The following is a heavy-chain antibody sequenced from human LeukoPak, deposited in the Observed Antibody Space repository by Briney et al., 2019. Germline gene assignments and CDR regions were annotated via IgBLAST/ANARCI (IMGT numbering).Heavy chain of an antibody. CDR1: GGSISSYY. D-gene: IGHD6-19*01. J-gene: IGHJ6*03. CDR3: ASSSGWYGYYYYYMDV. CDR2: ISTSGST. V-gene: IGHV4-4*07. Sequence: SETLSLTCTVSGGSISSYYWSWIRQPAGKGLESIGHISTSGSTNYNPSLKSRVTMSVDTSKNQFSLKLSSVTAADTAVYYCASSSGWYGYYYYYMDVWGKGTTVTVSS.